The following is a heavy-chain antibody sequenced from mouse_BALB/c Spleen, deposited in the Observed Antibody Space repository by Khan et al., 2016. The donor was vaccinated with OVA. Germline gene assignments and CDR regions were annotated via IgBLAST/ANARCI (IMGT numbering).Heavy chain of an antibody. V-gene: IGHV1-18*01. Sequence: EVQLQQSGPELVKPGASVKISCKTSGYTFTEYTLHWVKQSHGKSLEWIGVINPKNGVTSYNQKFKGKATLTVDTSSSTAYMEFRSLKSEDSAVSYCARDAGRYWGQGTSVTVSS. J-gene: IGHJ4*01. CDR3: ARDAGRY. D-gene: IGHD3-3*01. CDR2: INPKNGVT. CDR1: GYTFTEYT.